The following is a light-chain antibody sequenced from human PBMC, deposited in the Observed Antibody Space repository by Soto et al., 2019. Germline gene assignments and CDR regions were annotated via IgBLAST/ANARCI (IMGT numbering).Light chain of an antibody. CDR3: QQYSQWPLT. CDR2: GAS. Sequence: EIVMTQSPDTLSVSPGDRATLSCRASEGVTNNLAWYQRKPGQAPRLFIYGASTRATDVPVRFSGRGSGTEFTLTISSPQREDSAVYYCQQYSQWPLTFGGGTKVEIK. J-gene: IGKJ4*01. V-gene: IGKV3-15*01. CDR1: EGVTNN.